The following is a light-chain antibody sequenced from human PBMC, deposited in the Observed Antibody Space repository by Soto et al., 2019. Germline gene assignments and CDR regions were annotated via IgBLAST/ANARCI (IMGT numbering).Light chain of an antibody. CDR2: GAS. J-gene: IGKJ2*01. Sequence: EIVMTQSPATLSVSPGERATLSCRASQSVSSNLAWYQQKPGQAPRLLIYGASTRATGIPARFSGSGSGTESTLTISRLQSEDFAVYYCQQYNNWPPPYTFGQGTKVDIK. CDR3: QQYNNWPPPYT. V-gene: IGKV3-15*01. CDR1: QSVSSN.